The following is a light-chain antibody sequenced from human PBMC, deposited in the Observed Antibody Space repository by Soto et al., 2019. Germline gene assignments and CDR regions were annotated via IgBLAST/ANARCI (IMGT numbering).Light chain of an antibody. CDR2: AAS. V-gene: IGKV1-39*01. CDR1: QSISSY. Sequence: DIQMTQSPSSLSASVGDRVTITCRASQSISSYLNWYQQKPGKAPKLLIYAASSLQSGVPPRFSGRRSGTDFTLTISSLQPEDFATYYCHQSYRTPPTFGQGTKRDIK. CDR3: HQSYRTPPT. J-gene: IGKJ2*01.